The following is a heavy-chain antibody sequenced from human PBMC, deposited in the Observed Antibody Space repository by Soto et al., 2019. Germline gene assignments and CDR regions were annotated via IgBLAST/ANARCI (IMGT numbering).Heavy chain of an antibody. V-gene: IGHV4-39*01. J-gene: IGHJ3*02. CDR2: IYYSGST. CDR1: GGSISSSSYY. CDR3: ARHVNPWAQGAFDI. D-gene: IGHD7-27*01. Sequence: PSDNLSLTCTVSGGSISSSSYYWGWIRQPPGKGLEWIGSIYYSGSTYYNPSLKSRVTISVDTSKNQFSLKLSSVTAADTAVYYCARHVNPWAQGAFDIRGQGTMVT.